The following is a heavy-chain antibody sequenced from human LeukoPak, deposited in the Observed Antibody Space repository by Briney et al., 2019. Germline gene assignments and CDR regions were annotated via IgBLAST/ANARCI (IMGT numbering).Heavy chain of an antibody. J-gene: IGHJ4*02. Sequence: SETLSLTCAVSGYSISSGYYWGWIRQPPGKGLEWIGSIYHSGSTYYNPSLKSRVTISVDTSKNHFSLKLSSVTAADTAVYYCARRGSGWEVYYFDYWGQGTLVTVSS. V-gene: IGHV4-38-2*01. D-gene: IGHD6-19*01. CDR3: ARRGSGWEVYYFDY. CDR2: IYHSGST. CDR1: GYSISSGYY.